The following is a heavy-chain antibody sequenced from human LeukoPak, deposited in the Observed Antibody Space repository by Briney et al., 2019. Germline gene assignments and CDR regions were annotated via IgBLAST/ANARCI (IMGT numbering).Heavy chain of an antibody. D-gene: IGHD3-9*01. J-gene: IGHJ2*01. Sequence: GGSLRLSCETSGFVFSNYAMSWVRQAPGKGLEWVSAISRSGSSTDYADSVKGRFTISRDNSRNTLYLQMNSLRPEDTAVYYCAKGGDILTGYYLYWYFDLWGRGTLVTVSS. CDR3: AKGGDILTGYYLYWYFDL. CDR1: GFVFSNYA. CDR2: ISRSGSST. V-gene: IGHV3-23*01.